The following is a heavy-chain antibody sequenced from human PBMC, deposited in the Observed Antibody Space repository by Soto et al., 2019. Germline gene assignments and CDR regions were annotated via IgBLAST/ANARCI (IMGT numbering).Heavy chain of an antibody. D-gene: IGHD6-19*01. CDR1: GFTFDDYT. CDR3: AKDRAAVTGAYYYYGMEV. V-gene: IGHV3-43*01. Sequence: PGGSLRLSCAASGFTFDDYTMHWVRQAPGKGLEWVSLVSWDGGATYYADSVKGRFIISRDNNKNSLYLQMSSLRTEDTALYYCAKDRAAVTGAYYYYGMEVWGQGTKVT. J-gene: IGHJ6*02. CDR2: VSWDGGAT.